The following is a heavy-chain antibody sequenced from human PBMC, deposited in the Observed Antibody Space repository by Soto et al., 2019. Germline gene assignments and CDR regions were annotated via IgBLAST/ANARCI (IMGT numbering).Heavy chain of an antibody. Sequence: QITLKESGPPLVKPTQTLTLTCTFSGFSLSTSGMGVGWIRQPPGKALEWLALIYWDDDKRYSPSLKSRLTITKDTSKNQVVLTMTNMDPVDTATYYCAHYISTCSFDYWGQGTLVTVSS. CDR1: GFSLSTSGMG. CDR2: IYWDDDK. D-gene: IGHD6-13*01. CDR3: AHYISTCSFDY. J-gene: IGHJ4*02. V-gene: IGHV2-5*02.